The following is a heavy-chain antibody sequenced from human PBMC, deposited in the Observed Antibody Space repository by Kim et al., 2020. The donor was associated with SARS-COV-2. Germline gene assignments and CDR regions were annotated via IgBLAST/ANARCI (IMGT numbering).Heavy chain of an antibody. V-gene: IGHV4-59*01. D-gene: IGHD3-10*01. CDR1: GGSISSYY. Sequence: SETLSLTCTVSGGSISSYYWSWIRQPPGKGLEWIGYIYYSGSTNYNPSLKSRVTISVDTSKNQFSLKLSSVTAADTAVYYCARDKVGYGSGSYKYYYYYYGMDVWGQGTTVTVSS. CDR2: IYYSGST. CDR3: ARDKVGYGSGSYKYYYYYYGMDV. J-gene: IGHJ6*02.